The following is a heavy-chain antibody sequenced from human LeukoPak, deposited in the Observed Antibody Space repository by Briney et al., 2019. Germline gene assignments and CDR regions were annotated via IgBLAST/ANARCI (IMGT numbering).Heavy chain of an antibody. D-gene: IGHD5-24*01. CDR2: ISGSGGST. CDR1: GFTFSSYA. Sequence: PGGSLRLSCAASGFTFSSYAMSWVREAPGKGLEWVSAISGSGGSTYYADSVKGRFTISRDNSKNTLYLQMNSLRAEDTAVYYGAKEGPRDGYNSYYYYGMDVWGQGTTVTVSS. J-gene: IGHJ6*02. CDR3: AKEGPRDGYNSYYYYGMDV. V-gene: IGHV3-23*01.